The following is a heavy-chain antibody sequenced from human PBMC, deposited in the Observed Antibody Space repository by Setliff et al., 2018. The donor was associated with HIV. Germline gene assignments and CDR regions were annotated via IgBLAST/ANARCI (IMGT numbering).Heavy chain of an antibody. CDR1: GYTFVSDY. Sequence: GASVKVSCKASGYTFVSDYIHWVRQAPGQGPEWMGIINPSGGSTNYAQKFQGRVTMTRDTSTSTVYMELGSLRFEDTAVYYCARDLGSITIFGVVIQGAFDMWGQGTMVTVSS. J-gene: IGHJ3*02. CDR3: ARDLGSITIFGVVIQGAFDM. CDR2: INPSGGST. D-gene: IGHD3-3*01. V-gene: IGHV1-46*01.